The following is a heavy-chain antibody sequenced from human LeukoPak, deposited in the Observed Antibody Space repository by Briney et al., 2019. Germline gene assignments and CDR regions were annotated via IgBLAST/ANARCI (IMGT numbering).Heavy chain of an antibody. J-gene: IGHJ4*02. CDR1: GFTFSSYA. V-gene: IGHV3-30-3*01. Sequence: PGGSLRLSCAASGFTFSSYAMHWVRQAPGKGLEWVAVISYDGSNKYYADSVKGRFTISRDNSKNTLYLQMKSLRAEDTAVYYCARGWLAETTVVTPYNYWGQGTLVTVSS. D-gene: IGHD4-23*01. CDR2: ISYDGSNK. CDR3: ARGWLAETTVVTPYNY.